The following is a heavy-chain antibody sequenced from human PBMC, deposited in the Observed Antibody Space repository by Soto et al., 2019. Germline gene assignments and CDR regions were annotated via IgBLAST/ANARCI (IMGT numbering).Heavy chain of an antibody. Sequence: SETLSLTCTVSGASISGFYWSWIRKSAGKGLEWIGRIYATGTTDYNPSLKSRVMMSVDTSKKQFSLKLRSVTAADTAVDYCGGDGTKALRDWFDPWGQGISVTVSS. CDR3: GGDGTKALRDWFDP. CDR1: GASISGFY. D-gene: IGHD1-1*01. V-gene: IGHV4-4*07. CDR2: IYATGTT. J-gene: IGHJ5*02.